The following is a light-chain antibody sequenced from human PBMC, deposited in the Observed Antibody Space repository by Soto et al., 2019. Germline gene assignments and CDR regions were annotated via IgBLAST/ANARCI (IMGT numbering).Light chain of an antibody. Sequence: IVLTQSPGTLSLSPGERTTLSCRASQSISRYLAWYQQKPGQAPRLLIYGASTRATGIPARFSGSGSGTEFTLTISSLQSEDFAVYYCQQYNNWPLTFGQGTRLEI. V-gene: IGKV3-15*01. CDR2: GAS. J-gene: IGKJ5*01. CDR3: QQYNNWPLT. CDR1: QSISRY.